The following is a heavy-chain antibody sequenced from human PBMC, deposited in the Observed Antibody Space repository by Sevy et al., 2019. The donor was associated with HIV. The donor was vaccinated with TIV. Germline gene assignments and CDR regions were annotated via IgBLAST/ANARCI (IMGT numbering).Heavy chain of an antibody. CDR1: GYTLTELS. Sequence: ASVKVSCKVSGYTLTELSMHWVRQAPGKGLEWMGGFDPEDGETIYAQKFQGRVTMTEDTSTDPAYMELSSLRSEDTAVYYCATASRPWTTVTTMTWDYWGQGTLVTVSS. J-gene: IGHJ4*02. D-gene: IGHD4-17*01. CDR2: FDPEDGET. V-gene: IGHV1-24*01. CDR3: ATASRPWTTVTTMTWDY.